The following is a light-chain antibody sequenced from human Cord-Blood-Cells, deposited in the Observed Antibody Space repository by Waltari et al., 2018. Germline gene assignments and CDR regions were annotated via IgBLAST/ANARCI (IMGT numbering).Light chain of an antibody. J-gene: IGKJ2*01. V-gene: IGKV4-1*01. CDR2: WAS. CDR1: ESVLYSSNYKNY. Sequence: DIVMTQSPDSLAVSLGERATIKCKSIESVLYSSNYKNYLAWYQQKPGQPPKLLIYWASTRESGVPDQFRARGSGTDFTLTISSLQAEDVAVDYCQQYYSTPYTFGQRTKLEIK. CDR3: QQYYSTPYT.